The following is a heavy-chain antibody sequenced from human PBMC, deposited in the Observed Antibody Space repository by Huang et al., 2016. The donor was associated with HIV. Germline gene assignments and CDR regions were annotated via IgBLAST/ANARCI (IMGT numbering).Heavy chain of an antibody. Sequence: VQLIESGGGVVQPGRSLRLSCETSVFFLGNYGVHWVRQAPGKGVKGVAFLRNDGRKKDYADSVRGRFTVGRDNGNNTLFLQMRSLGVDDTAVYYCARGDYYDSSGYHPGYFDYWGQGILVTVSS. CDR3: ARGDYYDSSGYHPGYFDY. CDR2: LRNDGRKK. V-gene: IGHV3-33*04. CDR1: VFFLGNYG. D-gene: IGHD3-22*01. J-gene: IGHJ4*02.